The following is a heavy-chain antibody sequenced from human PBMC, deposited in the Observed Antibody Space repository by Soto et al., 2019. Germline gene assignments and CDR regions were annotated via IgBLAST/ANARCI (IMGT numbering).Heavy chain of an antibody. D-gene: IGHD4-17*01. V-gene: IGHV1-8*01. CDR3: ARGSTTSSGGDYVHWFDP. CDR2: MNPNSGNT. Sequence: ASVKVSCKASGYTFTSYDINWVRQATGQGLEWMGWMNPNSGNTGYAQKFQGRVTMTRNTSISTAYMELSSLRSEDTAVYYCARGSTTSSGGDYVHWFDPWGQGTLVTVSS. J-gene: IGHJ5*02. CDR1: GYTFTSYD.